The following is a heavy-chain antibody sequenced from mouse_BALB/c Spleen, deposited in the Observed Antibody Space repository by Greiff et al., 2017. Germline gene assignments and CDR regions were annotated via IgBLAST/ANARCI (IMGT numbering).Heavy chain of an antibody. J-gene: IGHJ2*01. CDR2: IWAGGST. V-gene: IGHV2-9*02. CDR1: GFSLTSYG. CDR3: AREYGYVNHYFDY. D-gene: IGHD1-2*01. Sequence: VKLQESGPGLVAPSQSLSITCTVSGFSLTSYGVHWVRQPPGKGLEWLGVIWAGGSTNYNSALMSRLSISKDNSKSQVFLKMNSLQTDDTAMYYCAREYGYVNHYFDYWGQGTTLTVSS.